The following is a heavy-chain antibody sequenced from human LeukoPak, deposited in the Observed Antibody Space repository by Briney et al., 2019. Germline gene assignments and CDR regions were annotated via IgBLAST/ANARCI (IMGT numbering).Heavy chain of an antibody. Sequence: PGGSLRLSCAASGFTFDDYAMHWVRQAPGKGLEWVSGISWNSGSIGYADSVKGRFTISRDNAKNSLYLQMNSLRAEDTALYYCAKREYFQHWGQGTLVTVSS. CDR2: ISWNSGSI. CDR1: GFTFDDYA. J-gene: IGHJ1*01. D-gene: IGHD1-26*01. V-gene: IGHV3-9*01. CDR3: AKREYFQH.